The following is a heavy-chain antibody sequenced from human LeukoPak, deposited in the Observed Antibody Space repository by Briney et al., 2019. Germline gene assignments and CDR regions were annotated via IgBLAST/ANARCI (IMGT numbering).Heavy chain of an antibody. D-gene: IGHD3-22*01. CDR2: IYYSGST. J-gene: IGHJ3*02. Sequence: PSETLSLTCTVSGGSISSSSYYWGWIRQPPGKGLEWIGSIYYSGSTYYNPSLKSRVTISVDTSKNQFSLELSSVTAADTAVYYCARPSPGDYYDSSGDPVAFDIWGQGTMATVSS. CDR3: ARPSPGDYYDSSGDPVAFDI. CDR1: GGSISSSSYY. V-gene: IGHV4-39*01.